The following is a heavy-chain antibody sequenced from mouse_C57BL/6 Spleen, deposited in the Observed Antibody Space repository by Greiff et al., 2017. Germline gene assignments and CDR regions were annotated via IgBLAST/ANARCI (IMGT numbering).Heavy chain of an antibody. V-gene: IGHV1-9*01. CDR2: ILPGSGST. J-gene: IGHJ3*01. Sequence: QVQLQQSGAELMKPGASVKLSCKATGYTFTGYWIEWVKQRPGHGLEWIGEILPGSGSTNNNEKFKGKATFTADTSSNTAYMQLSSLTTEDSAIYYCARYYYGSSSFAYWGQGTLVTVSA. CDR3: ARYYYGSSSFAY. CDR1: GYTFTGYW. D-gene: IGHD1-1*01.